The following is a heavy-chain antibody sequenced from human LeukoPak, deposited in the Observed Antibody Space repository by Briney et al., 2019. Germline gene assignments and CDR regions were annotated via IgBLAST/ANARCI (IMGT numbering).Heavy chain of an antibody. Sequence: PSETLSLTCTVSGGSISSYYWSWIRQPPGKGLEWIGYIYYSGSTNYNPSLKSRVTISVDTSKNQFSLKLSSVTAADTAVYYCARPFRCSGGSCYFDYWGQGTLVTVSS. V-gene: IGHV4-59*08. CDR1: GGSISSYY. CDR2: IYYSGST. J-gene: IGHJ4*02. CDR3: ARPFRCSGGSCYFDY. D-gene: IGHD2-15*01.